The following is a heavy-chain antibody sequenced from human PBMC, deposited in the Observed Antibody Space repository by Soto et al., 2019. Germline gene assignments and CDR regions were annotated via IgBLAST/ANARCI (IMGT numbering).Heavy chain of an antibody. Sequence: GGSLRLSCAASGFTFSSYSMNWVRQAPGKGLEWVSSISSSSSYIYYADSVKGRFTISRDNAKNSLYLQMNSLRAEDTAVYYCARHCSGGSCYDTDYYYYMDVWGKGTTVTVSS. CDR2: ISSSSSYI. D-gene: IGHD2-15*01. CDR3: ARHCSGGSCYDTDYYYYMDV. J-gene: IGHJ6*03. V-gene: IGHV3-21*01. CDR1: GFTFSSYS.